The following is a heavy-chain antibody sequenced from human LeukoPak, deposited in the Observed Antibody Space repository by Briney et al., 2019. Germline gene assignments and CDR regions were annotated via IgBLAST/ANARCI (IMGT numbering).Heavy chain of an antibody. CDR2: VYQTVTT. CDR3: ARKSSGWFVE. Sequence: SETLSLTCTVSGASINNYYWSWIRQPPGKGLEWIGYVYQTVTTNYNPSPKSRVTISADTSQNQFSLRLSSVTAADTAVYYCARKSSGWFVEWGQGTLVTVSS. J-gene: IGHJ4*02. V-gene: IGHV4-59*08. D-gene: IGHD6-19*01. CDR1: GASINNYY.